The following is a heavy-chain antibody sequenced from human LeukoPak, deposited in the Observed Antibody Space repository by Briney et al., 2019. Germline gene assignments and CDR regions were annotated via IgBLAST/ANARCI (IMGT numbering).Heavy chain of an antibody. CDR3: ARVARFDSIDY. D-gene: IGHD3-9*01. V-gene: IGHV3-72*01. CDR2: TKNKANNYNT. CDR1: GFTFSDHY. Sequence: GGPLRLSCAASGFTFSDHYMDWVRQAPGKGLEWVGRTKNKANNYNTEYAASVKGRFTISRDDSKNSLYLQMNSLKTEDTAVYYCARVARFDSIDYWGQGTLVTVSS. J-gene: IGHJ4*02.